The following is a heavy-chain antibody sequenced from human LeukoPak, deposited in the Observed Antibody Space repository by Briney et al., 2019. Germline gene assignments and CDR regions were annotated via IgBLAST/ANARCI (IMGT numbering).Heavy chain of an antibody. D-gene: IGHD3-3*01. CDR1: GGSISSSSYY. CDR2: IYYSGST. Sequence: SETLSLTCTVSGGSISSSSYYWGWIRQPPGKGLEWIGSIYYSGSTYYNPSLKSRVTISVDTSKNQFSLKLSSVTAADTAVYYCARHEGVLTAFDYWGQGTLVTVSS. CDR3: ARHEGVLTAFDY. J-gene: IGHJ4*02. V-gene: IGHV4-39*01.